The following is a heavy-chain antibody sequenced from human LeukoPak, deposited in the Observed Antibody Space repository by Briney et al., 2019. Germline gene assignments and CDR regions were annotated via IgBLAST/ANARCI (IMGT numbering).Heavy chain of an antibody. Sequence: SETLSLNCTVSAGSISSYYWGWIRQPPGKGLEWLGYILYGGSTNYNPSLKSRVTISEDTSKNQFSLKLSSVTAADTAVYYCARTLRVPAAKGAFDIWGQGTMVTVSS. V-gene: IGHV4-59*01. CDR1: AGSISSYY. CDR3: ARTLRVPAAKGAFDI. CDR2: ILYGGST. J-gene: IGHJ3*02. D-gene: IGHD2-2*01.